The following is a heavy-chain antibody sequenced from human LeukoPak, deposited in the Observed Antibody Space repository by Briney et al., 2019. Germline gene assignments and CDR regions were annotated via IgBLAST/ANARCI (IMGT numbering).Heavy chain of an antibody. CDR2: VNPNTGDS. D-gene: IGHD1-26*01. J-gene: IGHJ2*01. CDR1: GYTFTAYF. CDR3: ARASPEWGCWYLDL. V-gene: IGHV1-2*02. Sequence: ASVKVSCKASGYTFTAYFIHWVRQAPGQGLEWMGCVNPNTGDSRYEEKFQGRVTMTRDTSINTAYMQLSRLTSDETAVYYCARASPEWGCWYLDLWGRGSLVTVSS.